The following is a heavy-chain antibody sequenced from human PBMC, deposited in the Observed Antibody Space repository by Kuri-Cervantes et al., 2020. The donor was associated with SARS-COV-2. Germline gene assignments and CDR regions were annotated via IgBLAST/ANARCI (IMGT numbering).Heavy chain of an antibody. V-gene: IGHV1-69*13. CDR2: IIPILGTP. CDR3: ARANVTMIVVVITDAFDI. D-gene: IGHD3-22*01. CDR1: GYTLTELS. Sequence: SVKVSCKVSGYTLTELSMHWVRQAPGKGLEWMGGIIPILGTPNYAQKFQGRVTITADASTSTAYMELSSLRSEDTAVYYCARANVTMIVVVITDAFDIWGQGTMVTVSS. J-gene: IGHJ3*02.